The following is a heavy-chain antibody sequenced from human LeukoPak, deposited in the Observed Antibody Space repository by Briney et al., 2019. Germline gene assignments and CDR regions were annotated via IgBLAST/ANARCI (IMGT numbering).Heavy chain of an antibody. D-gene: IGHD2-21*02. V-gene: IGHV5-10-1*01. J-gene: IGHJ3*02. CDR2: IDPSDSYT. CDR3: ARGGGGCGGDCYSESDAFVI. CDR1: GYSFTSYW. Sequence: GESLKISCKGSGYSFTSYWISWVRQMPGKGLEWMGRIDPSDSYTNYSPSFQGHVTISADKSISTAYLQWSSLKASDTAMYYCARGGGGCGGDCYSESDAFVIWGQGTMVTVSS.